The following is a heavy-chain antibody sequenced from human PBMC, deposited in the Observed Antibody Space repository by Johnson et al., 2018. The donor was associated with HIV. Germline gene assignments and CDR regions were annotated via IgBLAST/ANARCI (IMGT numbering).Heavy chain of an antibody. J-gene: IGHJ3*02. CDR2: IKQDGSEK. V-gene: IGHV3-7*05. D-gene: IGHD2-8*01. Sequence: MQLVESGGGLVQRGGSLRLSCEASGFTFSSYWMSWVRQAPGKGLEWVANIKQDGSEKYYVDSVKGRFTISRDNAKNSLYLQMNSLRAEDTAVYYCARALGLEVCAFDIWGQGTMVTVSS. CDR1: GFTFSSYW. CDR3: ARALGLEVCAFDI.